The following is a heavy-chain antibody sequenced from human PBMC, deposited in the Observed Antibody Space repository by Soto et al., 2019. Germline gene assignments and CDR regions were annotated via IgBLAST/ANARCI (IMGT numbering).Heavy chain of an antibody. J-gene: IGHJ5*02. V-gene: IGHV1-18*01. Sequence: ASVKFSCKSSGNTFTNFGVTWVRQAPGQGLEWMGWISAYTDDPNYAQKFQGRVTMTIDTSTSTAYLDLRSLTSDDTAVYYCASVIPGAEAWFDPWGQGTLVTVSS. CDR2: ISAYTDDP. D-gene: IGHD2-2*01. CDR3: ASVIPGAEAWFDP. CDR1: GNTFTNFG.